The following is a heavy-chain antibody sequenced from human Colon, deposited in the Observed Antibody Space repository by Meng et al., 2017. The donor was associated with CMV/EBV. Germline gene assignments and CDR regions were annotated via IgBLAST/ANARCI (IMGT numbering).Heavy chain of an antibody. CDR3: VKDPHWGEAL. CDR2: IKPDGSDK. J-gene: IGHJ4*02. CDR1: GLAFSVWW. V-gene: IGHV3-7*04. D-gene: IGHD7-27*01. Sequence: QLRWHGGGLDDPGGAHRLFRSASGLAFSVWWRTWTRQDPGKGLEWVALIKPDGSDKGYVDSVKGRFTISKDNAKNSLYLEMNSLTVEDTAVYYCVKDPHWGEALWGQGTLVTVSS.